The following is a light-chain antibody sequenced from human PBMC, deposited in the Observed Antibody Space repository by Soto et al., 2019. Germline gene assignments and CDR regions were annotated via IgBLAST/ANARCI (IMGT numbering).Light chain of an antibody. V-gene: IGKV3-20*01. CDR3: QQYGSSPGRT. CDR1: QSVSSSY. Sequence: EIVLTQSPGTLSLSPGERATLSCRASQSVSSSYLAWYQQKPGQAPRLLIYGASSRATGIPDRFSGSGSGTDFTLSITRLEAEDFAEYYCQQYGSSPGRTFSQGTKVEVK. CDR2: GAS. J-gene: IGKJ1*01.